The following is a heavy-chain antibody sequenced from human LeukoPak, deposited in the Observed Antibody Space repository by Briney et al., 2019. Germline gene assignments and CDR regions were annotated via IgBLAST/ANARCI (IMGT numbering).Heavy chain of an antibody. CDR2: ISGSGGST. J-gene: IGHJ4*02. D-gene: IGHD3-22*01. Sequence: PGASLRLSCAASGFTFSSYAMSWVRQAPGKGLEWVSAISGSGGSTYYADSVKGRFTISRDNSKNMLYLQMNSLRAEDTAVYYCAKNPGDSSGYYYLYYFDYWGQGTLVTVSS. CDR3: AKNPGDSSGYYYLYYFDY. V-gene: IGHV3-23*01. CDR1: GFTFSSYA.